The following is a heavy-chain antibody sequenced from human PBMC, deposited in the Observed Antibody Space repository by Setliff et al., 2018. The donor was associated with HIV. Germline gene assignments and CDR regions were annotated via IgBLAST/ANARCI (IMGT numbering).Heavy chain of an antibody. D-gene: IGHD1-1*01. CDR2: ISGSGGST. Sequence: LRLSCTTSGFTFVDYGLTWVRQAPGRGLEWVSAISGSGGSTYYADSVKGRFTISRDNSKNTLYLQMNSLKIEDAAVYYCSAGIQLLYWGQGALVTVSS. V-gene: IGHV3-23*01. CDR1: GFTFVDYG. CDR3: SAGIQLLY. J-gene: IGHJ4*02.